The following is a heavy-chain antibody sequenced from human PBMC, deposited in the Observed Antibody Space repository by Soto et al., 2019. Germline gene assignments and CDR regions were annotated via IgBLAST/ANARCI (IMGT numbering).Heavy chain of an antibody. Sequence: SETLSLTCTVSGGSISSSSYYWGWIRQPPGKGLEWIGSIYYSGSTYYNPSLKSRVTISVDTSKNQFSLKLSSVTAADTAVYYCARHRLPSHYYDSSGPSGYWGQGTLVTVSS. CDR1: GGSISSSSYY. V-gene: IGHV4-39*01. D-gene: IGHD3-22*01. CDR2: IYYSGST. J-gene: IGHJ4*02. CDR3: ARHRLPSHYYDSSGPSGY.